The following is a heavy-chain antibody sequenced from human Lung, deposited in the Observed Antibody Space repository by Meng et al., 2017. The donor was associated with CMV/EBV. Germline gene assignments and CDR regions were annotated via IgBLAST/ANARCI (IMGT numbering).Heavy chain of an antibody. CDR2: ISSSSSYI. V-gene: IGHV3-21*01. CDR3: ARAPEGDGYNIDY. D-gene: IGHD5-24*01. J-gene: IGHJ4*02. CDR1: GFTFSSYS. Sequence: GEXXTISCAASGFTFSSYSLNWVRQAPGKGLEWVSSISSSSSYIYYADSVKGRFTISRDNAKNSLYLQLNSLRAEDTAVYYCARAPEGDGYNIDYWGQGTLVTVSS.